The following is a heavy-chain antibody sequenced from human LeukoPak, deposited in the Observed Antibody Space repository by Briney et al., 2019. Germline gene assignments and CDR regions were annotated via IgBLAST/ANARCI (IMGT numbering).Heavy chain of an antibody. CDR3: AREGLRVVDLNY. V-gene: IGHV3-23*01. J-gene: IGHJ4*02. D-gene: IGHD2-15*01. CDR1: GFTFSSYG. CDR2: ISGSGGST. Sequence: GGTLRLSCAASGFTFSSYGMSWVRQAPGKGLEWVSAISGSGGSTYYADSVKGRFTISRDNAKNTLYLQMNSLRAEDTAVYYCAREGLRVVDLNYWGQGTLVTVSS.